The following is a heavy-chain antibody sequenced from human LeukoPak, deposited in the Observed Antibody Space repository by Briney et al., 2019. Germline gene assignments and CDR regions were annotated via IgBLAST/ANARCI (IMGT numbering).Heavy chain of an antibody. Sequence: GGSLRLSCTVSGFSLSSYAMSWVRRAPGKGLEWVSSISSSSSYIYYADSVKGRFTISRDNAHNSLYLQMNGLRAEDTAVYYCASRPYDILTGYSGYWGQGTLVTVSS. CDR3: ASRPYDILTGYSGY. D-gene: IGHD3-9*01. J-gene: IGHJ4*02. V-gene: IGHV3-21*01. CDR1: GFSLSSYA. CDR2: ISSSSSYI.